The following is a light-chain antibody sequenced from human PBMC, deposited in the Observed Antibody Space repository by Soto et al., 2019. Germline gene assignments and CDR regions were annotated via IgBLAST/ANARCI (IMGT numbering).Light chain of an antibody. J-gene: IGLJ3*02. CDR2: DVS. V-gene: IGLV2-11*01. CDR3: CSSEGNYTSV. Sequence: QSALTQPRSVSGSPGQSVTISCTGTSSDVGGYNYVSWYQQHPGKAPKLMIYDVSKRPSGVPDRFSGSKSGNTASLTISGLQAEDEADYYCCSSEGNYTSVFGGGTKVTVL. CDR1: SSDVGGYNY.